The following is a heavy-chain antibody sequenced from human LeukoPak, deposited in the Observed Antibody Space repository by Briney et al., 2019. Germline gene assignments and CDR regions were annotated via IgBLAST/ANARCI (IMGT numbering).Heavy chain of an antibody. CDR1: GFTFSSYW. CDR2: IKQDGSEK. D-gene: IGHD5-12*01. CDR3: ARLLRLRAIDY. V-gene: IGHV3-7*04. Sequence: GGSLRLSCAASGFTFSSYWMSWVRQAPGKGLEWVANIKQDGSEKYYVDSVKGRFTISRDNAKNSLYLQMNSLRAEDTAVYYCARLLRLRAIDYWGQGTLVTVSP. J-gene: IGHJ4*02.